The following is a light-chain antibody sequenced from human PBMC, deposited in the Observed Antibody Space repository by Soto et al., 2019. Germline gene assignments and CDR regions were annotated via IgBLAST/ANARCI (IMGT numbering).Light chain of an antibody. CDR3: QQFNNWPIT. J-gene: IGKJ5*01. CDR2: GAS. CDR1: LSISNT. V-gene: IGKV3-15*01. Sequence: IVMTQSPVTLSVSPGERATLSCRASLSISNTLAWYQQKPGQAPRLLMSGASTRATGIAARFSGSGSGTEFTLTISSLQSEDSAVYYCQQFNNWPITFGQGTRREIE.